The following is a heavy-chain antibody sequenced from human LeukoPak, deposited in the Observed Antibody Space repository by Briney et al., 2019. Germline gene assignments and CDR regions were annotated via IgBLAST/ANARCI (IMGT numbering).Heavy chain of an antibody. CDR2: ISGSGDTT. Sequence: GGFLRLSCAASGFTFSSYAMSWVRQAPGKGLEWVSAISGSGDTTYYADSVKGRFTISRDNSKNTLYVQVNSLRAEDTAVYYCAKDRVHCSSTSCVYYFDYWGQGTLVTVSS. CDR3: AKDRVHCSSTSCVYYFDY. CDR1: GFTFSSYA. J-gene: IGHJ4*02. V-gene: IGHV3-23*01. D-gene: IGHD2-2*01.